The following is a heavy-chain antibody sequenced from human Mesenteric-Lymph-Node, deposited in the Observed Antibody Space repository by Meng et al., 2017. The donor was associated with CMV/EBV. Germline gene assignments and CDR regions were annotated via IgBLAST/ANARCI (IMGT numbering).Heavy chain of an antibody. Sequence: GGSLRLSCAASGFTFSSYSMNWVRQAPGKGLEWVSSISSSSSYIYYADSVKGRFTISRDNSKNTLYLQVSSLRPEDTALYYCARDVVEYFYYGMDVWGQGTTVTVSS. CDR1: GFTFSSYS. D-gene: IGHD1-1*01. J-gene: IGHJ6*02. V-gene: IGHV3-21*01. CDR2: ISSSSSYI. CDR3: ARDVVEYFYYGMDV.